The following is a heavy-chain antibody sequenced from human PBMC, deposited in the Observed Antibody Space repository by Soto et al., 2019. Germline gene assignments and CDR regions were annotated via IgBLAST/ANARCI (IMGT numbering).Heavy chain of an antibody. Sequence: PGGSLRLSCAASGFTFSSYGMHWVRQAPGKGLEWVAVISYDGSNKYYADSVKGRFTISRDNSKNTLYLQMNSLRAEDTAVYYCAKDYYTTHTLLLSGSPGYWGQGTLVTVSS. D-gene: IGHD1-26*01. V-gene: IGHV3-30*18. CDR1: GFTFSSYG. CDR3: AKDYYTTHTLLLSGSPGY. CDR2: ISYDGSNK. J-gene: IGHJ4*02.